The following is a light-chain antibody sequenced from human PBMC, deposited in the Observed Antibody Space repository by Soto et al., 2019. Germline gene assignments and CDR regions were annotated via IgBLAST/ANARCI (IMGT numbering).Light chain of an antibody. CDR2: GAS. CDR1: QSVSSN. J-gene: IGKJ3*01. CDR3: QQYNNWPIFT. Sequence: EIVMTQSPATLSVSPGERATLSCRASQSVSSNLAWYKHKPGQAPRLLIYGASTRATGIPARFSGSGSGTEFTLTISSLQSVDFAVYYCQQYNNWPIFTFGPGTKVDIK. V-gene: IGKV3-15*01.